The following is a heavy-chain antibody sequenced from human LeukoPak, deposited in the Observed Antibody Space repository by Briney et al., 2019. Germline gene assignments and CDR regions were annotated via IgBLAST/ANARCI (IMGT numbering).Heavy chain of an antibody. D-gene: IGHD3-16*02. CDR2: VYTDGVST. CDR3: AKDYGRAVAGIIVYFDY. J-gene: IGHJ4*02. V-gene: IGHV3-23*01. Sequence: PGGSLRLSCAASGFTFSSYAMSWVRQAPGKGLEWVSTVYTDGVSTFYAESVSGRFTISRDNSKKTLYLQMNSLRVEDTAVYYCAKDYGRAVAGIIVYFDYWGQGSVATVSS. CDR1: GFTFSSYA.